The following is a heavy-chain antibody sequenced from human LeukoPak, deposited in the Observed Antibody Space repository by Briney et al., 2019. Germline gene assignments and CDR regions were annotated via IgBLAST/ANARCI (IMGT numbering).Heavy chain of an antibody. V-gene: IGHV4-4*02. D-gene: IGHD3-10*01. CDR3: ARDSFKEFRGVIIH. CDR1: GGSISSSNW. Sequence: SGTLSLTCAVSGGSISSSNWWSWLRQPPGKGRKWIGEIYHSGSTNYNPSLKSRDTISVDKSKNQFSLKLSSVSAADTAVYYCARDSFKEFRGVIIHWGQGTLVTVSS. CDR2: IYHSGST. J-gene: IGHJ4*02.